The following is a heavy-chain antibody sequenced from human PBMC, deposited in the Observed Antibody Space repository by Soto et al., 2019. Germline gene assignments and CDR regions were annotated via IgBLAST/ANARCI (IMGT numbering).Heavy chain of an antibody. CDR2: IIPIFGTA. J-gene: IGHJ4*02. D-gene: IGHD3-9*01. CDR3: ARESVDLVIPLGPFDY. V-gene: IGHV1-69*13. Sequence: SVKVSCKASGGTFSSYAISWVRQAPGQGLEWMGGIIPIFGTANYAQKFQGRVTITADESTSTAYMELSSLRSEDTAVYYCARESVDLVIPLGPFDYWGQGTPVTVYS. CDR1: GGTFSSYA.